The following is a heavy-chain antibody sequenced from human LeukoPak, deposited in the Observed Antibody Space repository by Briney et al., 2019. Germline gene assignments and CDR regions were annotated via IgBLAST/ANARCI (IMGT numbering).Heavy chain of an antibody. V-gene: IGHV4-59*01. D-gene: IGHD3-10*01. J-gene: IGHJ4*02. CDR3: ANAHGKDMVRGVIVPPDY. CDR2: IYYSGST. Sequence: PSKTLSLTCTVSGGSISSYYWSWIRQPPGKGREWIGYIYYSGSTNYNPSLKSRVTISVDTSKNQFSLKLSSVTAADTAVYYCANAHGKDMVRGVIVPPDYWSQGTLVTVYS. CDR1: GGSISSYY.